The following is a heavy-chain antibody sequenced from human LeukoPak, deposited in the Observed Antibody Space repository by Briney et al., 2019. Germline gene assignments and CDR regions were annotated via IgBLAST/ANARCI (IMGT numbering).Heavy chain of an antibody. Sequence: GGSLRLSCAASGFTVSSNYMSWVRQAPGKGLEWVSVIYSGGSTYYADSVKGRFTISRDNSKNTLYLQMNGLRAEDTAVYYCARGGGEPQEYYFDYGGRGPLVTVS. CDR2: IYSGGST. D-gene: IGHD3-16*01. CDR1: GFTVSSNY. V-gene: IGHV3-53*01. CDR3: ARGGGEPQEYYFDY. J-gene: IGHJ4*02.